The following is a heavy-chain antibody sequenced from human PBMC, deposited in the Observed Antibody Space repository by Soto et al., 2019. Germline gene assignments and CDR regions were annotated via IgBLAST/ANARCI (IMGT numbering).Heavy chain of an antibody. CDR1: GDSISTDY. D-gene: IGHD6-13*01. CDR3: ARDIYGIAAAGPDAFDI. Sequence: SETLSLTCTVSGDSISTDYWSWIRQSPGKGLEWIGFIYYGGSTNYNPSLKSRVTISVDTPKNQFSLKLSSVTAADTAVYYCARDIYGIAAAGPDAFDIWGQGTMVTVSS. J-gene: IGHJ3*02. CDR2: IYYGGST. V-gene: IGHV4-59*01.